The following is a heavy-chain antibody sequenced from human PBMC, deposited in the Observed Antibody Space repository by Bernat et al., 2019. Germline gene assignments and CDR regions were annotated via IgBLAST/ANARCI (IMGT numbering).Heavy chain of an antibody. CDR2: IIPIFGTT. CDR1: GGTFSSYA. Sequence: HVQLVQSGAEVKKPGSSVKVSCKASGGTFSSYAISWVRQAPGQGLEWMGGIIPIFGTTNYAQRFQGRVTITADKSTSTAYMELSSLISEDTAVYYCARPILVRGVIWGNWFDPWGQGTLVTVSS. CDR3: ARPILVRGVIWGNWFDP. J-gene: IGHJ5*02. V-gene: IGHV1-69*06. D-gene: IGHD3-10*01.